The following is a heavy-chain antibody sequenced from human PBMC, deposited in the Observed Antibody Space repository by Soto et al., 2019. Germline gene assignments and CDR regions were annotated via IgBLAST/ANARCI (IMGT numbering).Heavy chain of an antibody. D-gene: IGHD6-13*01. CDR3: ARYTSMIRFFDL. CDR1: GFTFSTYG. V-gene: IGHV3-48*01. CDR2: ISSSSSTI. Sequence: EVQLGESGGGFVQPGGSLRLSCAASGFTFSTYGMNWVRQAPGKGLEWVSHISSSSSTIYYADSVKGRFTISRDNADNSLDPQLNLLRAEHPAQYYCARYTSMIRFFDLWGRGTLVTVS. J-gene: IGHJ2*01.